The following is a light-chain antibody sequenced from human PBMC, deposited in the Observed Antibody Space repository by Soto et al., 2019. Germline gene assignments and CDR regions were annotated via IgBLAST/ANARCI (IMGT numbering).Light chain of an antibody. Sequence: EIVLTQFPGTLSLSPGERATLSCRASQSVGRNYVAWYQPNPGQAPRVIVYAASHRASGIPERFSGSGSGSDFTLTICRLEPEDFAVYCCRQYGTSPWACGQGTKVEIK. CDR3: RQYGTSPWA. V-gene: IGKV3-20*01. J-gene: IGKJ1*01. CDR1: QSVGRNY. CDR2: AAS.